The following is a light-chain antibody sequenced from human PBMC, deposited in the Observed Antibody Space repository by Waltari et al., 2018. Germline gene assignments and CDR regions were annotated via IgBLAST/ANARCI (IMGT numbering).Light chain of an antibody. J-gene: IGLJ3*02. CDR1: NNDIGNYNY. Sequence: QSALTQPASVSGSLGQSITISCLGTNNDIGNYNYVSWYQQFPGEAPRLIIYEVSNRPSRNSSRFSGAKSGMTAYLTNSGLQADDEATYYCCSHTNIGTWVFGGGTTLTVL. CDR2: EVS. V-gene: IGLV2-14*01. CDR3: CSHTNIGTWV.